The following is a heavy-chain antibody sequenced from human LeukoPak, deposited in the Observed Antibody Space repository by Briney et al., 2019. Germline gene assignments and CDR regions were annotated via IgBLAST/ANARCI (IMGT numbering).Heavy chain of an antibody. CDR3: AQAGGAFDI. CDR2: ICGCGDST. CDR1: GFTFSIYA. Sequence: PGGSLRLSCAASGFTFSIYAMSWVRQAPGKGLEWVSAICGCGDSTYYPDSVKRRLTIPRHHLKHPLFVHMHSLRAEDTAVYYCAQAGGAFDIWGQGTMVTVSS. D-gene: IGHD6-19*01. J-gene: IGHJ3*02. V-gene: IGHV3-23*01.